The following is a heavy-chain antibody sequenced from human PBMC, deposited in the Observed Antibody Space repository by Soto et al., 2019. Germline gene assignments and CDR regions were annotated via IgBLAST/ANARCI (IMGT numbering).Heavy chain of an antibody. J-gene: IGHJ6*02. V-gene: IGHV3-30*18. CDR3: VKDGSSGWPYYYGMDV. D-gene: IGHD6-19*01. CDR1: GFTFSSYG. CDR2: ISYDGSNK. Sequence: GSLRLSCAASGFTFSSYGMHWVRQAPGKGLEWVAVISYDGSNKYYADSVKGRFTISRDNSKNTLYLQVSSLRAEDTAVYYCVKDGSSGWPYYYGMDVWGQGTTVTVSS.